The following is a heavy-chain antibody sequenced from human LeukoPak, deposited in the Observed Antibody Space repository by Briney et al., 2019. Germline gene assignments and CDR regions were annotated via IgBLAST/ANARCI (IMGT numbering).Heavy chain of an antibody. V-gene: IGHV4-30-2*01. CDR1: GGSISSGGYY. CDR2: IYHSGST. D-gene: IGHD2-21*02. Sequence: PSETLSLTCTVSGGSISSGGYYWRWIRQPPGKGLEWIGYIYHSGSTYYNPSLKSRVTISVDRSKNQFSLKLSSVTAADTAVYYCARDDFDRDFDIWGQGTMVTVSS. CDR3: ARDDFDRDFDI. J-gene: IGHJ3*02.